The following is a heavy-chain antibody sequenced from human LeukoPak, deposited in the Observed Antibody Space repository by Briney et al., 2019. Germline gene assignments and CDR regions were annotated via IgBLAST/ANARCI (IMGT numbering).Heavy chain of an antibody. D-gene: IGHD6-19*01. CDR1: GGSISSSSYY. V-gene: IGHV4-39*01. J-gene: IGHJ4*02. CDR2: IYYSGST. CDR3: ARRDSGGWYFLY. Sequence: NPSETLSLTCTVSGGSISSSSYYWGWIRQPPGKGLEWNGSIYYSGSTYYNPSLKSRVTISVDTSRNQFSLKLSSVTAADTAVYYCARRDSGGWYFLYWGQGTLVTVSS.